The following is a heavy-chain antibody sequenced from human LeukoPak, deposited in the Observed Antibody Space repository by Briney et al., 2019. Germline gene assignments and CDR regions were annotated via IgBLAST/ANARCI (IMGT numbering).Heavy chain of an antibody. Sequence: ASVKVSCKASGYTFTSYGISWVRQAPGQGLEWMGWMNPNSGNTGYAQKFQGRVTMTRNTSISTAYMELSSLRSEDTAVYYCARNYYYYYMDVWGKGTTVTISS. CDR3: ARNYYYYYMDV. CDR2: MNPNSGNT. J-gene: IGHJ6*03. V-gene: IGHV1-8*02. CDR1: GYTFTSYG.